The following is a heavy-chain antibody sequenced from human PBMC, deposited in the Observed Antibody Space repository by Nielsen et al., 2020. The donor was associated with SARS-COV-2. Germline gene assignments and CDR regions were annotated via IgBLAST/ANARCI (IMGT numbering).Heavy chain of an antibody. V-gene: IGHV1-69*13. Sequence: SVKVSCKASGGTFSSYAISWVRQAPGQGLEWMGGIIPIFGTANYAQKFQGRVTITADESTSTAYMELSSLRSEDTAVYYRAREGQWRYYDSSGYYWFDPWGQGTLVTVSS. CDR3: AREGQWRYYDSSGYYWFDP. J-gene: IGHJ5*02. CDR1: GGTFSSYA. CDR2: IIPIFGTA. D-gene: IGHD3-22*01.